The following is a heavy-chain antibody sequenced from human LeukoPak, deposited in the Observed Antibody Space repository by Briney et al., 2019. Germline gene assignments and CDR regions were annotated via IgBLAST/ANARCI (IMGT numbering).Heavy chain of an antibody. Sequence: SGGSLRLSCAASGFTFSSYSMNWVRQAPGKGLEWVSSISSSSSYIYYADSVKGRFTISRVNAKNSLDLQMNSLRAEDTAVYYCAKNTESQVIFRDWGQGTLVTVSS. J-gene: IGHJ4*02. CDR2: ISSSSSYI. V-gene: IGHV3-21*01. CDR3: AKNTESQVIFRD. CDR1: GFTFSSYS. D-gene: IGHD2-21*01.